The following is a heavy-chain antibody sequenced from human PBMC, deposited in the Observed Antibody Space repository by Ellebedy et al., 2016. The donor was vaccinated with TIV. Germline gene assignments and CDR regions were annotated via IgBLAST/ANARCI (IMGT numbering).Heavy chain of an antibody. D-gene: IGHD5-12*01. J-gene: IGHJ4*02. Sequence: GGSLRLSXAASGFTFSSYSMNWVRQAPGKGLEWVSYISFSGSVIYYADSVKGRFTISRDNAKNSLFLQMNSLRDEDTAVYHCTRDGARGYDMDYWGQGTLVTVSS. V-gene: IGHV3-48*02. CDR1: GFTFSSYS. CDR2: ISFSGSVI. CDR3: TRDGARGYDMDY.